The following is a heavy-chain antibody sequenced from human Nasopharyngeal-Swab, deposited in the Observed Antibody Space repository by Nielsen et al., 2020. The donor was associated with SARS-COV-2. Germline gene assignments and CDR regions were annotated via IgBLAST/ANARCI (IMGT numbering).Heavy chain of an antibody. CDR1: EFTFSSYA. Sequence: GGSLRLSCAASEFTFSSYAMHWVRQAPGKGLEWVAVISYDGSNKYYADSVKGRFTISRDNSKNTLYLQMNSLRAEDTAVYYCARGQNGQQLVPSYYYYGMDVWGQGTTVTVSS. D-gene: IGHD6-13*01. CDR3: ARGQNGQQLVPSYYYYGMDV. J-gene: IGHJ6*02. CDR2: ISYDGSNK. V-gene: IGHV3-30*04.